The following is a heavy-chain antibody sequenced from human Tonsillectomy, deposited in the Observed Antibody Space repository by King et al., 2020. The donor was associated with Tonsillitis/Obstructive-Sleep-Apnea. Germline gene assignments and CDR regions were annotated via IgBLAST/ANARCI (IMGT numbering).Heavy chain of an antibody. D-gene: IGHD2-2*01. CDR3: ARVSVPAALSNWFDP. J-gene: IGHJ5*02. Sequence: VQLVESGGGLVKPGGSLRLSCAASGFTFSSYSMNWVRQAPGKGLEWVSSISSSSSYIYYADSVKGRFTIYRDNAKNSLYLQMNSLRAEDTAVYYCARVSVPAALSNWFDPWGQGTLVTVSS. V-gene: IGHV3-21*01. CDR1: GFTFSSYS. CDR2: ISSSSSYI.